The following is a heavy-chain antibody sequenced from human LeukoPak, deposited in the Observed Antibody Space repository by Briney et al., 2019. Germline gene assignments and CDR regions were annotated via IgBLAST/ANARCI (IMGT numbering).Heavy chain of an antibody. V-gene: IGHV4-59*01. CDR3: AREKMARGDAFDI. J-gene: IGHJ3*02. CDR2: IYYSGST. CDR1: VGSISSYY. Sequence: PSETLSLTCTVSVGSISSYYWSWIRQPPGKGLEWIGYIYYSGSTNYNPYLKSRVPVSVDTSKNQFSLKRSSGTAADRAVYYCAREKMARGDAFDIWGQGTMVTVSS. D-gene: IGHD5-24*01.